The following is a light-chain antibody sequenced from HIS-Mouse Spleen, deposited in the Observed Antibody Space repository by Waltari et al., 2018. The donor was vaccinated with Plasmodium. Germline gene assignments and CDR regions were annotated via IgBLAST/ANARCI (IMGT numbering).Light chain of an antibody. Sequence: SSELTQDPAVSVALGQTVRLTSPGDSLRIYYASWYQQKPGQAPVLVIYGKNNRPSGIPDRFSGSSSGNTASLTITGAQAEDEADYYCNSRDSSGNHLEVFGGGTKLTVL. CDR2: GKN. CDR1: SLRIYY. J-gene: IGLJ2*01. CDR3: NSRDSSGNHLEV. V-gene: IGLV3-19*01.